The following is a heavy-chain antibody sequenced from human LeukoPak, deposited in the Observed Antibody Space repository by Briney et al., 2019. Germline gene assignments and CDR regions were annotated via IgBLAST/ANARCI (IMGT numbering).Heavy chain of an antibody. Sequence: ASVKVSCKASGYTFTGYYMHWVRQAPGRGLEWMGIINPGGGRTSYAQKFQGRVTMTRDMSTSTVYMELSSLRSEDTAVYYCARAGGEAAAAIDAFDIWGQGTMVTVSS. V-gene: IGHV1-46*01. D-gene: IGHD6-13*01. J-gene: IGHJ3*02. CDR1: GYTFTGYY. CDR3: ARAGGEAAAAIDAFDI. CDR2: INPGGGRT.